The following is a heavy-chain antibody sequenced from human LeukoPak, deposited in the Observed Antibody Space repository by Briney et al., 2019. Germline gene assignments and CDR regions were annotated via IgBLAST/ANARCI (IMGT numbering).Heavy chain of an antibody. CDR3: ARDGDTVTHHDAFDI. CDR1: EFTFSTYA. Sequence: PGGSLRLSCVASEFTFSTYAMHWVRQAPGKGLEWVAVISYDGSNKYYADSVKGRFTISRDNSKNSLYLQMNSLRAEDTAVYYCARDGDTVTHHDAFDIWGQGTMVTVSS. D-gene: IGHD4-17*01. V-gene: IGHV3-30*04. CDR2: ISYDGSNK. J-gene: IGHJ3*02.